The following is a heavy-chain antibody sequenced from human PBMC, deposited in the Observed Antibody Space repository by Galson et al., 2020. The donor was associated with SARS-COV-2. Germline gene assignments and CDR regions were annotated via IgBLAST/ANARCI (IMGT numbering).Heavy chain of an antibody. Sequence: SETLSLTCTVSGGSISSGGYYWSWIRQHPGKGLEWIGYIYYSGSTYYNPSLKSRVTISVDTSKNQFSLKLSSVTAADTAVYYCARDLVVRAALPGYWGQGTLVTVSS. CDR2: IYYSGST. V-gene: IGHV4-31*03. D-gene: IGHD3-10*01. CDR1: GGSISSGGYY. J-gene: IGHJ4*02. CDR3: ARDLVVRAALPGY.